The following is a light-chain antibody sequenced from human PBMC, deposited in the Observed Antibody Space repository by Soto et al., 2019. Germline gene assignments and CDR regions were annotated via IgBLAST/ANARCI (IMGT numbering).Light chain of an antibody. V-gene: IGLV2-14*01. CDR1: KTDVGTYHY. CDR3: RSYTNISTV. J-gene: IGLJ2*01. CDR2: EIS. Sequence: QSALTHPPSVSGSPGQSITISCTGIKTDVGTYHYVSWYQHHPGKAPKFMVYEISDRPSGVSNRFSGSKSGNTASLNISGLQAEDEAAYYCRSYTNISTVFGGGTKLTVL.